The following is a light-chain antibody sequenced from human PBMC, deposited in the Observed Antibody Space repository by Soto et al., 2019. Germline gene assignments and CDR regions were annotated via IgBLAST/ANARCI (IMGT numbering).Light chain of an antibody. CDR2: GAS. CDR1: LRITSTF. Sequence: EIVLTQSPDTLSLSPGERATLSCRASLRITSTFLAWYHQKPGQPPRLLIYGASTRATGSPDRFIGSGSGADFTLTISRLEPEDFAVDYCQEHCSSLALTFGGGTKVEI. J-gene: IGKJ4*01. CDR3: QEHCSSLALT. V-gene: IGKV3-20*01.